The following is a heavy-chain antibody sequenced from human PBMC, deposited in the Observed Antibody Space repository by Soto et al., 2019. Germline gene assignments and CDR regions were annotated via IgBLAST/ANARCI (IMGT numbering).Heavy chain of an antibody. CDR3: AKDRLTDYYFDY. Sequence: GGSLRLSCAASGFTFSSYGMHWVRQAPGKGLEWVAVISYDGSNKYYADTVKGRFTISRDNSKNTLYLQMNSLRAEDTAVYYCAKDRLTDYYFDYWGQGTLVTVSS. CDR1: GFTFSSYG. D-gene: IGHD3-16*01. J-gene: IGHJ4*02. V-gene: IGHV3-30*18. CDR2: ISYDGSNK.